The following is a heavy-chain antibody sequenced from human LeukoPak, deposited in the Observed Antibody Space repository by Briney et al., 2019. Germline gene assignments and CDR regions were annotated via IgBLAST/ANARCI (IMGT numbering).Heavy chain of an antibody. CDR2: ISDSGGST. J-gene: IGHJ6*03. Sequence: GGSLRLSCAASGITFTSYTMTWVRRAPGTGLEWVSGISDSGGSTHYADSVKGRFTISRDNSKDTLYLQMNSLRVEDTAVYYCAGEFPFYYYMDVWGKGTTVTVSS. V-gene: IGHV3-23*01. CDR3: AGEFPFYYYMDV. CDR1: GITFTSYT.